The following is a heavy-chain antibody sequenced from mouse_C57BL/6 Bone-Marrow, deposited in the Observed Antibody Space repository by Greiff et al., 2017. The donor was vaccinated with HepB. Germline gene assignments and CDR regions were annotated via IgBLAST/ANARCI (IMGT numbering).Heavy chain of an antibody. V-gene: IGHV8-12*01. CDR2: IYWDDDK. CDR1: GFSLSTSGMG. D-gene: IGHD1-1*01. CDR3: ARIYYYGSRAAWFAY. Sequence: QVTLKVSGPGILQSSQTLSLTCSFSGFSLSTSGMGVSWIRQPSGKGLEWLAHIYWDDDKRYNPSLKSRLTISKDTSRNQVFLKITSLDTADTATYYCARIYYYGSRAAWFAYWGQGTLVTVSA. J-gene: IGHJ3*01.